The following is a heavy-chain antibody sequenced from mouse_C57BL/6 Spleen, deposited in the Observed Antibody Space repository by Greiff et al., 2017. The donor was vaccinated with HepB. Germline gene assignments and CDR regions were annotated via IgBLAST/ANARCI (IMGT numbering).Heavy chain of an antibody. Sequence: VQVVESGAELARPGASVKLSCKASGYTFTSYGISWVKQRTGQGLEWIGEIYPRSGNTYYNEKFKGKATLTADKSSSTAYMELRSLTSEDSAVYFCARFYYGNYEYFDVWGTGTTVTVSS. CDR2: IYPRSGNT. J-gene: IGHJ1*03. D-gene: IGHD2-1*01. CDR1: GYTFTSYG. V-gene: IGHV1-81*01. CDR3: ARFYYGNYEYFDV.